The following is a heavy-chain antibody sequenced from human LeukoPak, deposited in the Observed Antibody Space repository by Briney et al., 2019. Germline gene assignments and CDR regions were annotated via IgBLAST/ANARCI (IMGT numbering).Heavy chain of an antibody. CDR1: GASISRYY. V-gene: IGHV4-59*01. D-gene: IGHD5-18*01. J-gene: IGHJ2*01. CDR3: ARTAMITHWYLDL. Sequence: PSETLSLTCTVPGASISRYYWSWIWQPPGKGLEWIGYIYYSGSTNYNPSLKSRVTMSIDTSKNQFSLKLSSVTAADTAVYYCARTAMITHWYLDLWGRGTLVTVSS. CDR2: IYYSGST.